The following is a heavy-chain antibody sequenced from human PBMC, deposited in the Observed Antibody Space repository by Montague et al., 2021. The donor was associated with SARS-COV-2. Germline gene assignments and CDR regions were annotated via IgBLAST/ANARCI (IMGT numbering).Heavy chain of an antibody. CDR3: ARDMSSGDGMDV. CDR2: MYYSGST. V-gene: IGHV4-59*12. D-gene: IGHD3-22*01. J-gene: IGHJ6*02. CDR1: GGSISSYY. Sequence: SETLSLTCTVSGGSISSYYWSWIRQPPGKGLEWIGYMYYSGSTNYNPSLKSRVTMSVDTSKNRLSLRLKSVTAADTADYYCARDMSSGDGMDVWGQGTTVTVS.